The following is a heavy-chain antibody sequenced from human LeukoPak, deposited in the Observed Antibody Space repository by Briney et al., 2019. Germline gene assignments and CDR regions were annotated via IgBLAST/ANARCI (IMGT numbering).Heavy chain of an antibody. J-gene: IGHJ4*02. Sequence: GGSLRLSCAASGFTFNDYDMHWVRQAPGKGLEWVSFITGSGVTTSYADSVKGRFAISRDSAKHSLYLQMNSLRAEDTAVYYCARPTSSGSINSWGQGTLVTVSS. CDR2: ITGSGVTT. CDR1: GFTFNDYD. CDR3: ARPTSSGSINS. D-gene: IGHD6-19*01. V-gene: IGHV3-48*01.